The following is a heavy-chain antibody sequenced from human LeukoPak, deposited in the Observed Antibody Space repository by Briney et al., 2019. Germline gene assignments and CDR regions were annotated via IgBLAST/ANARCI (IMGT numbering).Heavy chain of an antibody. CDR2: LLDSWRT. CDR3: ATIRRGSIYGYFDF. CDR1: GASMSTHY. V-gene: IGHV4-59*11. J-gene: IGHJ4*02. Sequence: SETLSLTCTVSGASMSTHYWSWLRQPPGKGLEWIGYLLDSWRTKDNPSLQSRVTLSADTSKNQFSLRLTSVAAADTAVYYCATIRRGSIYGYFDFWGQGILVTVSS. D-gene: IGHD5-18*01.